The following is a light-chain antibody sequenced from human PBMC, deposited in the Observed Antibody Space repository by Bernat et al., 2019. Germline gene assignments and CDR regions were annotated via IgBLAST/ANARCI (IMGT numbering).Light chain of an antibody. V-gene: IGKV2-28*01. CDR3: MQALQTPPT. CDR1: QSLLHSNGYNY. CDR2: LGS. J-gene: IGKJ5*01. Sequence: DILMTKSPLSLPVTPGEPASISCRSSQSLLHSNGYNYLDWYLQKPGQSPQLLIYLGSNRASGVPDRFSGSGSGTDFTLKISRVEAEDVGVYYCMQALQTPPTFGQGTRLEIK.